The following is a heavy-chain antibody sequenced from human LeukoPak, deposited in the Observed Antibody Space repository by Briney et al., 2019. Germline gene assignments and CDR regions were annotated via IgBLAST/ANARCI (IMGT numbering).Heavy chain of an antibody. CDR3: ASPVTPDYYYYGMDV. CDR2: IYYSGST. D-gene: IGHD4-17*01. J-gene: IGHJ6*02. V-gene: IGHV4-39*01. Sequence: SETLSLTCTVSGGSISSSSCYWGWIRQPPGKGLEWIGSIYYSGSTYYNPSLKSRVTISVDTSKNQFSLKLSSVTAADTAVYYCASPVTPDYYYYGMDVWGQGTTVTVSS. CDR1: GGSISSSSCY.